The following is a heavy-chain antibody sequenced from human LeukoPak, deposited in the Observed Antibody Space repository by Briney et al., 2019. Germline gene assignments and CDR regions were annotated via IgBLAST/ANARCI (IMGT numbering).Heavy chain of an antibody. V-gene: IGHV1-69*06. CDR2: IIPIFGTA. CDR1: GGTFSSYA. Sequence: GASVKVSCKASGGTFSSYAISWVRQAPGQGLEWMGGIIPIFGTANYAQKFQGRVTITADKSTSTAYMELSSLRSEDTAVYYCASFPRGAAAGYYFDYWGQGTLVTVSS. J-gene: IGHJ4*02. CDR3: ASFPRGAAAGYYFDY. D-gene: IGHD6-13*01.